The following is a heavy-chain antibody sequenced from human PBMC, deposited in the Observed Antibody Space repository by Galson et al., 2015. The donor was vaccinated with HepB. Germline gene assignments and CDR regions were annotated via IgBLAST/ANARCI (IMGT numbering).Heavy chain of an antibody. J-gene: IGHJ4*02. Sequence: SLRLSCAASGFTFSSYSMNWVRQAPGKGLEWVSYISSSSSTIYYADSVKGRFTISRDNAKNSLYLQMNSLRAEDTAVYYCARDGGSYYIRNWGQGTLVTVSS. D-gene: IGHD1-26*01. V-gene: IGHV3-48*01. CDR1: GFTFSSYS. CDR2: ISSSSSTI. CDR3: ARDGGSYYIRN.